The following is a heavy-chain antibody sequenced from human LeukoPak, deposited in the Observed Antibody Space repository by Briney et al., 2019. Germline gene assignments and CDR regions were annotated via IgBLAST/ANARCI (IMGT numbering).Heavy chain of an antibody. J-gene: IGHJ4*02. Sequence: PGRSLRLSCAASGFTFSSYGMHWVRQAPGKGLDWVAVMSFGGKNTYYADSVKGRFTVSRDNSKNTLYLQMNSLRPEDTAVYYCAREGFYGSGSSPTFYFDYWGQGTLVTVSS. D-gene: IGHD3-10*01. CDR3: AREGFYGSGSSPTFYFDY. CDR2: MSFGGKNT. CDR1: GFTFSSYG. V-gene: IGHV3-30*03.